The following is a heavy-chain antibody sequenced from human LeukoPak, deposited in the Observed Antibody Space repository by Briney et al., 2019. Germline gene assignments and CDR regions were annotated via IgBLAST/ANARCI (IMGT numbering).Heavy chain of an antibody. D-gene: IGHD6-19*01. CDR3: AKEMTYSSGWKVGDY. V-gene: IGHV3-23*01. CDR1: GFTFNTYA. Sequence: PGGSLRLSCAASGFTFNTYAMSWVRQAPGKGLEWVSSISGGDVSTSYADSVKGRFTISRDSSKKTLYLQMNSLRAEDTAVYFCAKEMTYSSGWKVGDYWGQGTLVTVSS. J-gene: IGHJ4*02. CDR2: ISGGDVST.